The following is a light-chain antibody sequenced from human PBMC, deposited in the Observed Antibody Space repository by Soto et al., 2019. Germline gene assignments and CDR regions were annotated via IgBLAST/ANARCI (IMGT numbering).Light chain of an antibody. J-gene: IGKJ1*01. CDR2: DAS. CDR1: QSVMRY. Sequence: IVLTQSPGTLCLSPGDRATLSCRASQSVMRYLAWYQQKPGQAPRLLIYDASYRATDTPARFSGSGSETDFTLTISSLEPEDFAVYYCQQRFNWPWTFGQGTKVDI. CDR3: QQRFNWPWT. V-gene: IGKV3-11*01.